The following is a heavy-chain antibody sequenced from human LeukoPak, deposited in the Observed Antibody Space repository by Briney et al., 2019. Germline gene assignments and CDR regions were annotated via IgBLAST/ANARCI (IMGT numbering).Heavy chain of an antibody. V-gene: IGHV4-59*01. J-gene: IGHJ3*02. CDR1: GGSINSYY. CDR3: ARDSSSSGAFDI. CDR2: IYYSGST. Sequence: SETLSLTCTVSGGSINSYYWSWVRQPPGKGLEWIGYIYYSGSTKYNPSLQSRVTISVDTSKNQFSLKLSSVTAADTAVYYCARDSSSSGAFDIWGQGTMVTVSS. D-gene: IGHD6-6*01.